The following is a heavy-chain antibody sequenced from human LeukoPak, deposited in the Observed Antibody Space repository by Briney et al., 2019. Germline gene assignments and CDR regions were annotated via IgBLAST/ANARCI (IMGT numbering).Heavy chain of an antibody. CDR3: ASPGGWFDP. CDR2: INHSGST. CDR1: GGSISSSSYY. J-gene: IGHJ5*02. Sequence: SETLSLTCTVSGGSISSSSYYWSWIRQPPGKGLEWIGEINHSGSTNYNPSLKSRVTISVDTSKNQFSLKLSSVTAADTAVYYCASPGGWFDPWGQGTLVTVSS. V-gene: IGHV4-39*07. D-gene: IGHD3-10*01.